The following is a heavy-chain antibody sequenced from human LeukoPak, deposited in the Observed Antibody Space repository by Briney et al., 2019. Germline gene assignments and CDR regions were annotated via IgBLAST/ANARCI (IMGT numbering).Heavy chain of an antibody. CDR3: ARVIRNYRRGGLDSLDY. CDR1: GYTFTDYY. J-gene: IGHJ4*02. CDR2: INPNSGGT. Sequence: GASVKVSCKTSGYTFTDYYIHWVRQAPGHGLEWMGWINPNSGGTNYAQKFQGRVTMTRDTSISTAYMELSRLRSDDTAVYYCARVIRNYRRGGLDSLDYWGQGTLVTVSS. D-gene: IGHD1-7*01. V-gene: IGHV1-2*02.